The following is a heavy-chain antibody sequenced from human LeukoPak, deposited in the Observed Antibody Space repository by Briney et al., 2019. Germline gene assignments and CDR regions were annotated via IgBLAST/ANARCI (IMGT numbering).Heavy chain of an antibody. CDR3: ARDNNYRFDY. J-gene: IGHJ4*02. Sequence: ASVKVSCKSSGYTFTSKGVSWVRQAPGEGLEWMGWISANSGNTNYAQKFQGRVTMTTNTSSSTVYMELRSLRSDDTALYYCARDNNYRFDYWGQGTLVTVPS. CDR2: ISANSGNT. CDR1: GYTFTSKG. V-gene: IGHV1-18*01. D-gene: IGHD5-24*01.